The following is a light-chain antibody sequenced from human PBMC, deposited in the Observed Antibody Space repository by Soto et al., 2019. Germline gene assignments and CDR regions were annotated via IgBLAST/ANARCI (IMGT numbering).Light chain of an antibody. CDR3: SSFTSNRIYV. Sequence: QSALTQPTSVSGSPGQSITISCTGNHKDIGTYDYVSWYQQHPGRAPRLLIHGVTTRPSGISGRFSASKSGLTASLTISGLQPEDEADYYCSSFTSNRIYVFGPGTKLTVL. J-gene: IGLJ1*01. CDR2: GVT. V-gene: IGLV2-14*03. CDR1: HKDIGTYDY.